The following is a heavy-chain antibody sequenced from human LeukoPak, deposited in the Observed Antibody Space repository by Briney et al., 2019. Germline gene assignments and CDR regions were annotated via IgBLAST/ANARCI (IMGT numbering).Heavy chain of an antibody. CDR3: ARGRTYSSGWYYFDY. V-gene: IGHV3-23*01. J-gene: IGHJ4*02. CDR2: ISGSGGST. CDR1: GFTFSSYA. Sequence: PGGSLRLSCAASGFTFSSYAMSWVRQAPGKGLEWVSAISGSGGSTYYADSVKGRFTISRGNSKNTLYLQMNSLRAEDTAVYYCARGRTYSSGWYYFDYWGQGTLVTVSS. D-gene: IGHD6-19*01.